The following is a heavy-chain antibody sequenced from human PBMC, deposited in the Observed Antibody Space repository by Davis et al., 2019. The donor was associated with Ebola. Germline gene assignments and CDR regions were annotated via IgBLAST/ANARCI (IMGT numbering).Heavy chain of an antibody. CDR1: GFTFSHYV. J-gene: IGHJ4*02. CDR3: ARASTVDDIVLVPAAPGFDY. Sequence: PGGSLRLSCAASGFTFSHYVMTWVRQAPGKGLEWVSAISGSGGSTYYADSVKGRLTISRDNAKNSLYLKMNSLRAEDTAVYYCARASTVDDIVLVPAAPGFDYWGQGTLVTVSS. D-gene: IGHD2-2*01. CDR2: ISGSGGST. V-gene: IGHV3-21*01.